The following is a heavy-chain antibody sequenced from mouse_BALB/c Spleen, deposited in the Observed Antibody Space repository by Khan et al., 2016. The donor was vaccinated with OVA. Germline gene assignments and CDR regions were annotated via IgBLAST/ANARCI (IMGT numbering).Heavy chain of an antibody. D-gene: IGHD2-10*01. CDR2: MWGDGST. J-gene: IGHJ4*01. CDR3: ARQPYYHYNVMDY. Sequence: QVQLQQSGPGLVAPSQSLSITCTISGFSLTNYGVHWVRQPPGKGLEWLVLMWGDGSTTYNSALKSRLTISKDNSKSQVFLKVNSLQTDDTAMYFCARQPYYHYNVMDYWGRGTSVTVSS. CDR1: GFSLTNYG. V-gene: IGHV2-6-1*01.